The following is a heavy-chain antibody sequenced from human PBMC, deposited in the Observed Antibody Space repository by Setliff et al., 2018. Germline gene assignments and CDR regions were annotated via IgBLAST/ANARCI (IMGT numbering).Heavy chain of an antibody. V-gene: IGHV3-7*01. J-gene: IGHJ6*03. Sequence: PGGSLRLSCAASGFTFSYYWMSWVRQAPGKGLEWVANIQQDGSEKYHVDSVMGRFTISRDNAKNTLYLQMNSPRAEDTAVYYCARARYCSSTSCYYYYYMDVWGKGTTVTVSS. D-gene: IGHD2-2*01. CDR3: ARARYCSSTSCYYYYYMDV. CDR2: IQQDGSEK. CDR1: GFTFSYYW.